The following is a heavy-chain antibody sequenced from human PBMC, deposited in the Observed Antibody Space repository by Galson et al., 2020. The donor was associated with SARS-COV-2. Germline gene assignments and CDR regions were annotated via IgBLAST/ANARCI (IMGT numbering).Heavy chain of an antibody. Sequence: ASETLSLTCTVSGGSISSYYWSWIRQPAGKGLEWIGRIYTSGSTNYNPSLKSRVTMSVDTSKNQFSLKLSSVTAADTAVYYCARDRRTVTTGYGMDVWGQGTTVTVSS. V-gene: IGHV4-4*07. CDR2: IYTSGST. CDR1: GGSISSYY. J-gene: IGHJ6*02. CDR3: ARDRRTVTTGYGMDV. D-gene: IGHD4-17*01.